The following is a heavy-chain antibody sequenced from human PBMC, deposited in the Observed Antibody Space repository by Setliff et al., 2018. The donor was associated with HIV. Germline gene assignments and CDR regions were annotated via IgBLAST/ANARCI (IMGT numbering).Heavy chain of an antibody. Sequence: SETLSLTCTVSGGSISSGDYYWSWIRQPPGKGLEWSGYIYYSGSIYYNPSIKSRVTISIDTSKNQFSLKLSSVSAADTAVYYCARTLSTMVKTDGYYDYYYMDVWGQGTTVTVSS. J-gene: IGHJ6*03. CDR3: ARTLSTMVKTDGYYDYYYMDV. CDR1: GGSISSGDYY. CDR2: IYYSGSI. V-gene: IGHV4-30-4*08. D-gene: IGHD3-10*01.